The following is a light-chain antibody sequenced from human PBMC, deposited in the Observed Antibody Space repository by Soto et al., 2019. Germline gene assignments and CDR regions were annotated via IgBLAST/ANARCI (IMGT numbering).Light chain of an antibody. CDR1: QGIDTW. J-gene: IGKJ2*01. CDR2: DAS. V-gene: IGKV1-5*01. Sequence: DIQMTQSPSTLSASVEDRVTITCRASQGIDTWLAWYQQRPGKAPKLLIYDASKLESGVPSRFSGSGSGTEFILTINSLQPDDFATYYCQQYNIYPHTVGQGTKLEI. CDR3: QQYNIYPHT.